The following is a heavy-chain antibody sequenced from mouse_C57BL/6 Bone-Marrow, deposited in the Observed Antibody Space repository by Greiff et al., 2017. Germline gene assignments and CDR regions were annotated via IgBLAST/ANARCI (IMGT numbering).Heavy chain of an antibody. CDR1: GYTFTSYG. CDR2: IYPRSGNT. CDR3: ARRTVSLYSFDY. J-gene: IGHJ2*01. D-gene: IGHD4-1*01. V-gene: IGHV1-81*01. Sequence: VQLQESGAELARPGASVKLSCKASGYTFTSYGISWVKQRTGQGLEWIGEIYPRSGNTYYNEKFKGKATLTADKSSSTAYMELRSLTSEDSAVXFCARRTVSLYSFDYWGQGTTLTVSS.